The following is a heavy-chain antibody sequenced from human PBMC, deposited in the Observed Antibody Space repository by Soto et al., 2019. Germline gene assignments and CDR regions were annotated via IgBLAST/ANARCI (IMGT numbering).Heavy chain of an antibody. CDR1: GFTFSSYS. CDR2: ISSSSSTT. V-gene: IGHV3-48*02. Sequence: GGSLRLSCAASGFTFSSYSMNWVRQAPGKGLEWVAYISSSSSTTYYADSAKGRFTISRDNAKNSLYLQMNSLRDEDTAVYYCAREPSYYYGSGSGARLSMDVWGQGTTVTVSS. CDR3: AREPSYYYGSGSGARLSMDV. D-gene: IGHD3-10*01. J-gene: IGHJ6*02.